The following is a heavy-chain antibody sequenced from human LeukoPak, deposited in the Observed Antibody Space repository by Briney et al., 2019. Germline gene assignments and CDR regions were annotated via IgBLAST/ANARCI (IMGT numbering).Heavy chain of an antibody. CDR2: IKQDGSEK. J-gene: IGHJ6*03. CDR3: ASIAAALSYYYYYYMDV. CDR1: GFTFSSYW. V-gene: IGHV3-7*01. Sequence: PGGSLRLSCAASGFTFSSYWMSWVRQAPGKGLEWVANIKQDGSEKYYVDSVKGRFTISRDNAKNSLYLQMNSLRAEDTAVYYCASIAAALSYYYYYYMDVRGKGTTVTVSS. D-gene: IGHD6-13*01.